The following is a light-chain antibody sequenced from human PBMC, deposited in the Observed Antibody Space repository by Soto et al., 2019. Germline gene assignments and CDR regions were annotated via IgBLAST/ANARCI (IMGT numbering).Light chain of an antibody. V-gene: IGLV2-14*01. J-gene: IGLJ2*01. CDR3: SSYTSSSTLV. CDR2: VVS. CDR1: SSDVGGYNY. Sequence: QSVLTQPASVSGSPGQSITISCTGTSSDVGGYNYVSWYQQHPGKAPKLRIYVVSNRPSGVSNRFSGSKSGNTASLTISGLQAEDEADYYCSSYTSSSTLVFGGGTKLTVL.